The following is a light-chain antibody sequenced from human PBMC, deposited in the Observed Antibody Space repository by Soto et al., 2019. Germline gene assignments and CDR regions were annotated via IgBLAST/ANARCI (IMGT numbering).Light chain of an antibody. Sequence: QSAPTQPASVSGSPGQSITISCTGTSSDVGSYNYVSWYQHHPGKAPKLMICDVSDRPSGVSNRFSGSKSGNTASLTISGLQAEDEADYYCSSYTTNSTVIFGGGTKLTVL. CDR2: DVS. V-gene: IGLV2-14*03. CDR3: SSYTTNSTVI. J-gene: IGLJ2*01. CDR1: SSDVGSYNY.